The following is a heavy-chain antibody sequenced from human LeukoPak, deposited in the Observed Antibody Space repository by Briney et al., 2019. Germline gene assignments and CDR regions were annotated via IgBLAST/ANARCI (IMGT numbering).Heavy chain of an antibody. CDR2: ISWNSGSI. J-gene: IGHJ6*03. Sequence: GGSLGLSCAASGFTFDDHAGRGGRPAPGKGVEGVSGISWNSGSIGYADSVKGRFTISRDNAKNSLYLQMNSLRAEDTALYYCAKDADYYYYYMDVWGKGTTVTVSS. CDR3: AKDADYYYYYMDV. CDR1: GFTFDDHA. V-gene: IGHV3-9*01.